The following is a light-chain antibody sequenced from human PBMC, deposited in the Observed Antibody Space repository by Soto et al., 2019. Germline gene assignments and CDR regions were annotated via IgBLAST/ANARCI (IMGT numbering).Light chain of an antibody. CDR1: SSDVGGYNY. J-gene: IGLJ2*01. Sequence: QSVLTQPPSASGSPGQSVTISCTGTSSDVGGYNYVSWYQRHPGKTPKLMIYEVTKRPSGVPDRFSGSKSGNAASLTVSGLQAEQEADYYCSSFAGTNVVVGGGTQLTVL. CDR3: SSFAGTNVV. V-gene: IGLV2-8*01. CDR2: EVT.